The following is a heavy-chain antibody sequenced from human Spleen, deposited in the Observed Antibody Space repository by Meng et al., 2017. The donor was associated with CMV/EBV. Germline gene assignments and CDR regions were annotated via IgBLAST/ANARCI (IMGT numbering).Heavy chain of an antibody. J-gene: IGHJ4*02. V-gene: IGHV3-48*04. Sequence: GGSLRLSCAVSGFTFSSYSMNWVRQAPGKGLEWVSYISSSSSTIYYADSVKGRFTISRDNAKNSLYLQMNSPRAEDTAVYYCARGTHYDYDSSGYFYWGQGTLVTVSS. CDR2: ISSSSSTI. D-gene: IGHD3-22*01. CDR3: ARGTHYDYDSSGYFY. CDR1: GFTFSSYS.